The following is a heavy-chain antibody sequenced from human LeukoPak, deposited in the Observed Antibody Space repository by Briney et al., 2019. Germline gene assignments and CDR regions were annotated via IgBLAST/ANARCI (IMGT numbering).Heavy chain of an antibody. V-gene: IGHV3-21*01. CDR1: GFTFSSYS. CDR3: ARGYCSGGSCYDY. J-gene: IGHJ4*02. CDR2: ISSSSSYI. Sequence: GGSLRLSCAASGFTFSSYSMNWVRQAPGKRLEWVSSISSSSSYIYYADSVKGRFTISRDNAKNSLYLQMNSLRAEDTAVYYCARGYCSGGSCYDYWGQGTQVTVSS. D-gene: IGHD2-15*01.